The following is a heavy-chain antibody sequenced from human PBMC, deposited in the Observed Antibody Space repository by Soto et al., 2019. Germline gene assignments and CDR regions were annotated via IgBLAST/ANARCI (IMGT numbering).Heavy chain of an antibody. CDR3: AREVGRGSGSYYLDY. D-gene: IGHD3-16*01. CDR1: GFTFSMYW. J-gene: IGHJ4*02. V-gene: IGHV3-74*03. CDR2: INGDGTDT. Sequence: PGGSLRLSCAASGFTFSMYWMHWVRQAPGKGLLWVSRINGDGTDTTYADSVKGRFTISRGNAKNTVYLQMNGLRAEDTAVYYCAREVGRGSGSYYLDYWGQETLVTVSS.